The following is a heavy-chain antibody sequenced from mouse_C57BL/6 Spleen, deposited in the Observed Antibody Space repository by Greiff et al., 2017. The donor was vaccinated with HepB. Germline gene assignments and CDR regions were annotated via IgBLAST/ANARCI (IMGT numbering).Heavy chain of an antibody. CDR2: ISDGGSYT. CDR1: GFTFSSYA. J-gene: IGHJ3*01. V-gene: IGHV5-4*03. Sequence: EVKLQESGGGLVKPGGSLKLSCAASGFTFSSYAMSWVRQTPEKRLEWVATISDGGSYTYYPDNVKGRFTISRDNAKNNLYLQMSHLKSEDTAMYYCARMDYYGSSSWFAYWGQGTLVTVSA. D-gene: IGHD1-1*01. CDR3: ARMDYYGSSSWFAY.